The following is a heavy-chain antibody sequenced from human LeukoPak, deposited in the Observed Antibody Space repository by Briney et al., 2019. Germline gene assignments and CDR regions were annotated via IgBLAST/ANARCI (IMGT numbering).Heavy chain of an antibody. CDR2: IFGSGGSA. CDR1: GFAFGSYA. J-gene: IGHJ4*02. CDR3: AKTTVGYSSGRFPGWPADY. Sequence: GGSLRLSCTASGFAFGSYAMYWVRQAPGKGLEWVSGIFGSGGSAHYADSVKGRFTISRDNSKNTVYLEMSSLGVEDTAVYYCAKTTVGYSSGRFPGWPADYWGQGTLVTVSS. V-gene: IGHV3-23*01. D-gene: IGHD2-15*01.